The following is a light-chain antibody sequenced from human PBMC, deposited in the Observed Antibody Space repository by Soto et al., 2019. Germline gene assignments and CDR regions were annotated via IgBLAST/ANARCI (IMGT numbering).Light chain of an antibody. CDR3: SSYAGSNNV. Sequence: QSVLTQPPSASGSPGQSVTISCTGTSSDVGGYHYVSWYQQHPGKAPKLMIYEVSKRPSGVPDRFSGSKSGNTASLTVSGLQAEDEADYYCSSYAGSNNVFGTGTQLTVL. CDR1: SSDVGGYHY. J-gene: IGLJ1*01. CDR2: EVS. V-gene: IGLV2-8*01.